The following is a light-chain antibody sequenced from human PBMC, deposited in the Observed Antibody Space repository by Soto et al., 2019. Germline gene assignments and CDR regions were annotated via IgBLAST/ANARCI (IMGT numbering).Light chain of an antibody. J-gene: IGKJ1*01. V-gene: IGKV1-5*03. CDR3: QQYDSHFWT. CDR1: QSISSS. Sequence: DIQMTQSPSTLSASVGDRVTVTCRDSQSISSSLAWFQQKPGKAPKLLMYHVSRLNSGVSSRFIGSGSGTEFTLTISSLQPDDFATYYCQQYDSHFWTFGQGTKVEIK. CDR2: HVS.